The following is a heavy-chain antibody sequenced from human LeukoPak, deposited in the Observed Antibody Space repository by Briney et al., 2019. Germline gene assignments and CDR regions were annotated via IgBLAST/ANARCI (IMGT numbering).Heavy chain of an antibody. V-gene: IGHV4-4*02. CDR2: IHRSGSP. CDR3: AREILGGFNPGAY. D-gene: IGHD1-14*01. CDR1: LDSTTSNF. J-gene: IGHJ4*02. Sequence: SETLSLTCTVSLDSTTSNFWSWVRQPPGKGLEWIGEIHRSGSPNYNPSLQSRVTISIDRSRNQIAMELSSATAADTAVYYCAREILGGFNPGAYWGQGTLVTVSS.